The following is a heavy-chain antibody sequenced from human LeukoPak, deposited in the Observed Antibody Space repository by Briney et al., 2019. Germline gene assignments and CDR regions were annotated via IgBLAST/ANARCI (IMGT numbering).Heavy chain of an antibody. V-gene: IGHV4-39*01. J-gene: IGHJ4*02. Sequence: SETLSLTCTVSGVSISSSDYYWGWIRQSPGKGLEWIGTIFYTGSTYYNPSLSSRVAISVDTSKNQFSRRLSSVTAADTAVYFCARNDFWSGSPPQYFFDFWGQGTLVTVSS. CDR3: ARNDFWSGSPPQYFFDF. CDR1: GVSISSSDYY. CDR2: IFYTGST. D-gene: IGHD3-3*01.